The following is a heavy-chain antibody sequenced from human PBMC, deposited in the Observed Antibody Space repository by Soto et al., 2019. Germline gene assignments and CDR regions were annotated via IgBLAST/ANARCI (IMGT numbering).Heavy chain of an antibody. J-gene: IGHJ4*02. CDR2: ISYDGTNK. V-gene: IGHV3-30-3*01. CDR1: GFTFSSYA. D-gene: IGHD2-8*02. Sequence: GGSLRLSCAASGFTFSSYAMHWVRQAPGKGLEWVAVISYDGTNKYYADSVKGRFTISRDNSKNTLYLQMNSLRAEDTAVYYCASERLAVLRGVLDYWGQGTLVTVSS. CDR3: ASERLAVLRGVLDY.